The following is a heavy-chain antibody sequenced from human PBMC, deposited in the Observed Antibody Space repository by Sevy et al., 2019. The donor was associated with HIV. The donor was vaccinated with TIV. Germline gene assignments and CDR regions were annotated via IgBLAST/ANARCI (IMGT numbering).Heavy chain of an antibody. D-gene: IGHD2-15*01. V-gene: IGHV3-30*18. CDR3: AKGEGYCSGGSCNPGVS. Sequence: GGSLRLSCAASGFTFSSHGMHWVRRAPGKGLEWVGLISFDGNKRYYPDSVKGRFTISRDNSKNTLYLQMNVLRAEDTAVYYCAKGEGYCSGGSCNPGVSWGPGTLVTVSS. J-gene: IGHJ1*01. CDR2: ISFDGNKR. CDR1: GFTFSSHG.